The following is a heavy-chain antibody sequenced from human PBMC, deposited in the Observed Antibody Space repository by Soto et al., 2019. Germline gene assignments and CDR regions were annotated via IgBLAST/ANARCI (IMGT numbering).Heavy chain of an antibody. CDR2: IYTSGST. Sequence: LSLTCTVSGGSISSYYWSWIRQPAGKGLEWIGRIYTSGSTNYNPSLKSRVTMSVDTSKNQFSLKLSSVTAADTAVYYCARLKDDSYYGSGPGGYGMDVWGQGTTVTVSS. V-gene: IGHV4-4*07. D-gene: IGHD3-10*01. CDR1: GGSISSYY. CDR3: ARLKDDSYYGSGPGGYGMDV. J-gene: IGHJ6*02.